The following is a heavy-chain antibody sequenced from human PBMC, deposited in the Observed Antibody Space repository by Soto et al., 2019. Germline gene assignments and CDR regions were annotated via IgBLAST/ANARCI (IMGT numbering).Heavy chain of an antibody. J-gene: IGHJ4*02. CDR1: GFTFSDYY. CDR3: AREHSWPYCSSTRCYVY. D-gene: IGHD2-2*01. V-gene: IGHV3-11*06. Sequence: QVQLVESGGGLVKPGGSLRLSCAASGFTFSDYYMSWIRQAPGKGLEWVSYISSSSSYTNYADSVKGRFTISRDNAKNSLYLQMKSLRAEDTAVYYCAREHSWPYCSSTRCYVYWGPGTLVTVSS. CDR2: ISSSSSYT.